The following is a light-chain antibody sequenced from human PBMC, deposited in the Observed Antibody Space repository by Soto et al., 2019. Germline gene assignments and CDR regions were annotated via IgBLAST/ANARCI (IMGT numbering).Light chain of an antibody. CDR2: NNN. J-gene: IGLJ1*01. Sequence: ARTRPPSASGTPGQGVIISCSVSSSNIGSNYVYWHQHLPGTAPKLLIFNNNQRPSGVPDRFSSSKSGTSASLAIRGLRSEDEGDYYCAKWDAGLSGYVFGPGTKVTVL. CDR1: SSNIGSNY. V-gene: IGLV1-47*02. CDR3: AKWDAGLSGYV.